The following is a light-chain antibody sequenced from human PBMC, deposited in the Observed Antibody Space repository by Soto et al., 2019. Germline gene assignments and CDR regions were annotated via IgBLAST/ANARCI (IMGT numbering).Light chain of an antibody. CDR1: SSDVGAYNY. CDR2: DVT. CDR3: CSYAGSSLGV. Sequence: QSALTQPRSVSGSPGQSVTISCTGTSSDVGAYNYVSWYQHHPGKAPKLVIYDVTKRPSGVPDRFAGSKSGNTASLTISGLQAEDEADYSCCSYAGSSLGVFGGGTKLTVL. J-gene: IGLJ3*02. V-gene: IGLV2-11*01.